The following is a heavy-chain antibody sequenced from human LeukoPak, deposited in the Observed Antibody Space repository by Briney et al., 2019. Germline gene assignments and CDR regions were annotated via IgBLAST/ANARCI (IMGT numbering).Heavy chain of an antibody. Sequence: ASVNVSCKASGYTFTSYYMHWVRQAPGQGLEWMGIINPSGGSTSYAQKFQGRVTMTRDTSTSTVYMELSSLRSEDTAVYYCARDKQALWDSSGYYPPGYFDYWGQGALVTVSS. CDR3: ARDKQALWDSSGYYPPGYFDY. D-gene: IGHD3-22*01. V-gene: IGHV1-46*01. CDR1: GYTFTSYY. J-gene: IGHJ4*02. CDR2: INPSGGST.